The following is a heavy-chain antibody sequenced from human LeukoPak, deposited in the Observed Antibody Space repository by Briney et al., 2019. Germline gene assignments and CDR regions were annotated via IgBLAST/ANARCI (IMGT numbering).Heavy chain of an antibody. J-gene: IGHJ3*02. Sequence: GGSLRLSCAASGFTFSSYSMNWVRQAPGKGLEWVSYISSSGSTIYYADSVKGRFTISRDNAKNSLYLQMNSLRAEDTAVYYCASEYYDFWSGYHSSGAFDIWGQGTMVTVSS. V-gene: IGHV3-48*04. CDR1: GFTFSSYS. CDR2: ISSSGSTI. CDR3: ASEYYDFWSGYHSSGAFDI. D-gene: IGHD3-3*01.